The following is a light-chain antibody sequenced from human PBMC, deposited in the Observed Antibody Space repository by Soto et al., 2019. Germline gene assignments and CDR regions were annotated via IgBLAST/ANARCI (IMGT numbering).Light chain of an antibody. CDR3: CSLAGSLYV. CDR1: SRDVGGYNL. CDR2: EGN. J-gene: IGLJ1*01. V-gene: IGLV2-23*01. Sequence: QSVLTQPASVSGSPGQSITISCTGGSRDVGGYNLVSWYQQHPGKVPKLIIYEGNRRPSGVSNRFSGSKSGNTASLTISGLQAEDEADYYCCSLAGSLYVFGTGTKVTVL.